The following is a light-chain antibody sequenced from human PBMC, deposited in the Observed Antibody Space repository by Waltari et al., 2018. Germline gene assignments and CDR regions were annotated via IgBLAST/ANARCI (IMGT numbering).Light chain of an antibody. CDR2: MGS. V-gene: IGKV2-28*01. Sequence: DIVMTQSPLSLPVTPGEPASISCRSSQSLLHRNGYNSLEWYLQKPGQSPQLLIYMGSNRASGVPDRFSGSGSGTDFTLKISRVEAEDVGVYYCMEPLQTPGTFGGGTKVEIK. CDR3: MEPLQTPGT. J-gene: IGKJ4*01. CDR1: QSLLHRNGYNS.